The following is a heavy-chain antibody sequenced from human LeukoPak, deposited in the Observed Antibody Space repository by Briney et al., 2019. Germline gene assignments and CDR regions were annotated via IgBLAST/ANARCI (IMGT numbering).Heavy chain of an antibody. CDR3: ARLEGLGWFDP. CDR2: INHSGST. J-gene: IGHJ5*02. V-gene: IGHV4-34*01. Sequence: SETLSLTCAVYGGSFSGYYWSWIRQPPGKGLEWIGEINHSGSTNYNPSLKSRVTISVDTSKNQFSLKLSSVTAADTAVYYCARLEGLGWFDPWGQGTLVTISS. CDR1: GGSFSGYY.